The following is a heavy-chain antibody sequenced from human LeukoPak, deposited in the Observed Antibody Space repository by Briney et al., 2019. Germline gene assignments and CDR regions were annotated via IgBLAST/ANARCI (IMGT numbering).Heavy chain of an antibody. Sequence: SETLSLTCTASGGSFSSSNYYWGWIRQPPGEGLEWIGSVSYSGSAYYNPSLKSRVTISVDTSKKQFSLNLSSVTAADTAVYYCARLTYYYGSGSYSQIDYWGQGTLVTVSS. J-gene: IGHJ4*02. CDR1: GGSFSSSNYY. V-gene: IGHV4-39*01. CDR3: ARLTYYYGSGSYSQIDY. CDR2: VSYSGSA. D-gene: IGHD3-10*01.